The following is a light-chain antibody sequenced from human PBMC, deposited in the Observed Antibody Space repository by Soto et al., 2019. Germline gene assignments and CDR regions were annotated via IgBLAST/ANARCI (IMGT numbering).Light chain of an antibody. CDR2: AAS. J-gene: IGKJ4*01. CDR1: QSISSY. V-gene: IGKV1-39*01. Sequence: DIQMTQSPSSLSASVGDRVTITCRASQSISSYLNWYQQKPGKAPNLLIYAASSLQSGVPSRFSGSGSGTEVTLTISSLQTEEVATYYCQQSYSTPLTFGGGTKVDI. CDR3: QQSYSTPLT.